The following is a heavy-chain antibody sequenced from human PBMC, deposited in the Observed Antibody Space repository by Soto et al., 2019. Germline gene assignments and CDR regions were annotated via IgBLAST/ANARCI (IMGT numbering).Heavy chain of an antibody. CDR1: GFTFSSYG. J-gene: IGHJ4*02. Sequence: PVGSLRLSCAASGFTFSSYGMHWVRQAPGKGLEWVAVIWYDGSNEYYADSVKGRFTISRDNSKNTLYLQMNSLRAEDTAVYYCARDQFYDSSGSFDQWGQGTLVTVSS. D-gene: IGHD3-22*01. CDR2: IWYDGSNE. CDR3: ARDQFYDSSGSFDQ. V-gene: IGHV3-33*01.